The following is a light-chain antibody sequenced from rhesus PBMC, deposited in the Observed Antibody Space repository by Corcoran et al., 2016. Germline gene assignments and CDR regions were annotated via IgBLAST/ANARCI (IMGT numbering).Light chain of an antibody. V-gene: IGKV3S9*01. Sequence: EIVMTQSPATLSLSPGERATLSCRASQSVSRSVAWYQQKPEQAPRLLIYGASTRATGIPDRFRGSGSGTDFTLISSSLEPEDVGVYYCQQYNDWNSFGQGTKVEIK. CDR3: QQYNDWNS. J-gene: IGKJ2*01. CDR2: GAS. CDR1: QSVSRS.